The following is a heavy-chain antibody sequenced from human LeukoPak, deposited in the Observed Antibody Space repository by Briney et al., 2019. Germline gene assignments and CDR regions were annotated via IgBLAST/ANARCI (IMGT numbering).Heavy chain of an antibody. V-gene: IGHV3-15*01. D-gene: IGHD1-26*01. CDR2: IKSKTDGGTT. CDR1: GFTFSDAW. CDR3: TTRGGSFSIFDY. Sequence: EPGGSLRLSCAAPGFTFSDAWMSWVRQAPGKGLEWVGRIKSKTDGGTTDYAAPVKGRFTISRDDSKNTLYLQMNSLKTEDTAVYYCTTRGGSFSIFDYWGQGTLVTVSS. J-gene: IGHJ4*02.